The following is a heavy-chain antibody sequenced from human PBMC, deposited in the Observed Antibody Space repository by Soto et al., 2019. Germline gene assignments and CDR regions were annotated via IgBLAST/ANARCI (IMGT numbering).Heavy chain of an antibody. J-gene: IGHJ3*02. CDR2: INHSGST. Sequence: PSETLSLTCAVYGGSFSGYYWSWIRQPPGKGLEWIGEINHSGSTNYNPSLKSRVTISVDTSKNQFSLKLSSVTAADTAVYYCAREQLLSSSDAFDIWGQGTMVTVSS. D-gene: IGHD6-6*01. V-gene: IGHV4-34*01. CDR3: AREQLLSSSDAFDI. CDR1: GGSFSGYY.